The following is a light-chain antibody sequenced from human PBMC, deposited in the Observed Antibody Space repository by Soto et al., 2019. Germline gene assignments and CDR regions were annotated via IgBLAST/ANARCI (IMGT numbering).Light chain of an antibody. V-gene: IGKV1-33*01. CDR2: DVS. CDR1: QDISNY. CDR3: QQYEILTLN. J-gene: IGKJ5*01. Sequence: HMKQSPASLSLSLVYTRTITYQASQDISNYLHWFQQKPGKAPQLLIFDVSNLQTGVPSRFSGGGSGTDFALTISSLEPEDIATYYCQQYEILTLNFSQGTRPDVK.